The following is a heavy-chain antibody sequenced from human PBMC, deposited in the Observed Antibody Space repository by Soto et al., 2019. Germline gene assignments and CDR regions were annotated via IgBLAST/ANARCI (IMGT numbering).Heavy chain of an antibody. Sequence: DVQLVESGGGLVQPGGSLRLSCAASGFTFSNSWMHWVRQVSGKGLEWVSRINADGTSTSYADSVKGRFTISRDNAKNTQYLHVNSLRAEDTAVYYCVKVLARGVGVPRFYFDSWGQGALVTVSS. CDR3: VKVLARGVGVPRFYFDS. J-gene: IGHJ4*02. CDR2: INADGTST. CDR1: GFTFSNSW. V-gene: IGHV3-74*01. D-gene: IGHD2-2*01.